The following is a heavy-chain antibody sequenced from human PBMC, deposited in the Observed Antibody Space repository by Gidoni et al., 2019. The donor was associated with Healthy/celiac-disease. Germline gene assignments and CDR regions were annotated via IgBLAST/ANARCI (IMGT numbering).Heavy chain of an antibody. J-gene: IGHJ4*02. CDR3: ARIKSRGDYGDY. Sequence: QLQLQESGPGLVKPSETPSLTCTGSGGSISSSSYYWGWNRQPPGKGLGWIGSIYYSGSTYYRPSLKRRVTISVDTSKSQFSLKLSSVTAADTAVYYCARIKSRGDYGDYWGQGTLVTVSS. CDR1: GGSISSSSYY. D-gene: IGHD3-10*01. V-gene: IGHV4-39*01. CDR2: IYYSGST.